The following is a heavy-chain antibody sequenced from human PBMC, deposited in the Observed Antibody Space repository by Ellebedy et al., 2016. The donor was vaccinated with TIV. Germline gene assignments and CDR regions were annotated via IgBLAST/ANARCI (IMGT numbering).Heavy chain of an antibody. CDR1: GYSFGSYG. J-gene: IGHJ4*02. CDR2: INTNNGNT. Sequence: AASVKVSCKASGYSFGSYGISWVRQAPGQGLEWMGWINTNNGNTNYAEKGQGRVTMTRDSSTNTAYLELRSLRSDDTAVYYCTKASGVQWLSSSGDYWGQGTLVTVSS. CDR3: TKASGVQWLSSSGDY. D-gene: IGHD3-22*01. V-gene: IGHV1-18*01.